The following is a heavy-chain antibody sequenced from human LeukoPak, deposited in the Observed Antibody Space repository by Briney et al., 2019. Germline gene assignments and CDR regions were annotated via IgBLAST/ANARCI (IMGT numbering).Heavy chain of an antibody. J-gene: IGHJ4*02. D-gene: IGHD3-10*01. V-gene: IGHV4-39*07. Sequence: WIRQPPGKGLEWIGSIYYSGNTYYNPSPKSRVTISLDTSKTQFSLKLSSVTAADTAVYYCARDARGSATKIDYWGQGTLVTVSS. CDR2: IYYSGNT. CDR3: ARDARGSATKIDY.